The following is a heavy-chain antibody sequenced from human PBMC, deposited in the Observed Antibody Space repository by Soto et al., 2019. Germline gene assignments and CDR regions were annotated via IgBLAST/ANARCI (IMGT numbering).Heavy chain of an antibody. CDR2: ISYDGSNK. Sequence: QVQLVESGGGVVQPGRSLRLSCAASGFTFSSYGMHWVRQAPGKGLEWVAVISYDGSNKYYADSVKGRFTISRYNSKNTLYLQMNSLRAEDTAVYYRAKDGGYYYDSSGYYWVLGTFDYWGQGTLVTVSS. J-gene: IGHJ4*02. V-gene: IGHV3-30*18. D-gene: IGHD3-22*01. CDR3: AKDGGYYYDSSGYYWVLGTFDY. CDR1: GFTFSSYG.